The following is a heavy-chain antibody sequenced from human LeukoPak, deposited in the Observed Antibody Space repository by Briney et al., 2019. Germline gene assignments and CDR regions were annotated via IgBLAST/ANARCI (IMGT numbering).Heavy chain of an antibody. CDR2: INHSGST. V-gene: IGHV4-34*01. Sequence: PSETLSLTCAVYGGSFSGYYWSWIRQPPGKGLEWIGEINHSGSTNYNPSLKSRVTISVDTSKNQFSLKLSSVTAADTAVYYCARPGVRFGRNNWFDPWGQGTLVTVSS. J-gene: IGHJ5*02. D-gene: IGHD3-10*01. CDR3: ARPGVRFGRNNWFDP. CDR1: GGSFSGYY.